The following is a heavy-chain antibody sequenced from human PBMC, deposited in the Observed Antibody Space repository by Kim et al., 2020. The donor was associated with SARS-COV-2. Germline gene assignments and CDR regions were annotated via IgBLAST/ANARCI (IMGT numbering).Heavy chain of an antibody. CDR1: GYTFTSYA. V-gene: IGHV7-4-1*02. D-gene: IGHD3-22*01. CDR3: ARDLFVYYDSRNEFDY. CDR2: INTNTGNP. Sequence: ASVKVSCKASGYTFTSYAMNWVRQAPGQGLEWMGWINTNTGNPTYAQGFTGRFVFSLDTSVSTAYLQISSLKAEDTAVYYCARDLFVYYDSRNEFDYWGQGTLVTVSS. J-gene: IGHJ4*02.